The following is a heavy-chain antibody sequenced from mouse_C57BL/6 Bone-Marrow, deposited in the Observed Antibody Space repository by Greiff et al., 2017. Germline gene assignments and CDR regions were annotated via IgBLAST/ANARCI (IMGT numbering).Heavy chain of an antibody. D-gene: IGHD2-3*01. Sequence: VQLQQSGPELVKPGASVKISCKASGYAFSSSWMNWVKQRPGKGLEWIGRIYPGDGDTNYNGKFKGKATLTADKSSSTAYMQLSSLTSEDSAVYFCARSAYDGYYGGYWYFDVWGTGTTVTVSS. J-gene: IGHJ1*03. CDR1: GYAFSSSW. CDR2: IYPGDGDT. V-gene: IGHV1-82*01. CDR3: ARSAYDGYYGGYWYFDV.